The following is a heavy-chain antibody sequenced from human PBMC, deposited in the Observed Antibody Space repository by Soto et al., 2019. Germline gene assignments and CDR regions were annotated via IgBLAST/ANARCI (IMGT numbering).Heavy chain of an antibody. CDR2: IYYSGST. D-gene: IGHD1-26*01. CDR1: GGSISSGDYY. Sequence: QVQLQESGPGLVKPSQTLSLTCTVSGGSISSGDYYWSWIRQPPGKGLEWIGYIYYSGSTYYNPSLKSRLTISLDTSKNQFSLKLSSVTATDTAVYYCARIVGATSGWFDPWGQGTLVTVSS. CDR3: ARIVGATSGWFDP. J-gene: IGHJ5*02. V-gene: IGHV4-30-4*01.